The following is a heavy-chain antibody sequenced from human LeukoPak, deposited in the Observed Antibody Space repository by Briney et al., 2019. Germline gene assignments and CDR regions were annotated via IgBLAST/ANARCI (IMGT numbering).Heavy chain of an antibody. CDR3: ARASGDSSGWSKPFEY. D-gene: IGHD6-19*01. CDR2: ISSNGSST. J-gene: IGHJ4*02. Sequence: GGSLRLSCAASRFTFSSYGMRCVRQAPGKGLEYVSAISSNGSSTYYANSVKGRVTISRDNSKDTLYLQMGRLRAEDVAVYYCARASGDSSGWSKPFEYWGQGTLVTVSS. CDR1: RFTFSSYG. V-gene: IGHV3-64*01.